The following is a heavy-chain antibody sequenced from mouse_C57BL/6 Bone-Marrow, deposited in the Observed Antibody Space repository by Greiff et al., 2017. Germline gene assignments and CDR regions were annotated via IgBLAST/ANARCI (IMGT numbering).Heavy chain of an antibody. CDR3: ATINYYGSPAWFAY. CDR1: GFNIKDDY. V-gene: IGHV14-4*01. Sequence: VQLQQSGAELVRPGASVKLSCTASGFNIKDDYMHWVKQRPEQGLEWIGWIDPENGDTEYASKFQGKATITADTSSNIAYLQLSSLTSEDAAVYYCATINYYGSPAWFAYWGQGTLVTVSA. CDR2: IDPENGDT. D-gene: IGHD1-1*01. J-gene: IGHJ3*01.